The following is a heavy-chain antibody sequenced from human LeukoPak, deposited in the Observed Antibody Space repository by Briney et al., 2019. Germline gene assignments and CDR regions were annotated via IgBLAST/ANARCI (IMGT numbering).Heavy chain of an antibody. V-gene: IGHV1-8*01. Sequence: GASVKVSCKASGYTFTSYDINWVRQATGQGLEWMGWMNPNSGNTGYAQKFQGRVTMTRNTSISTAYMELSSLRSEDTAVYYCARMYYYDSSGYGLNYYYYGMDVWGQGTTVTVSS. CDR2: MNPNSGNT. D-gene: IGHD3-22*01. CDR3: ARMYYYDSSGYGLNYYYYGMDV. J-gene: IGHJ6*02. CDR1: GYTFTSYD.